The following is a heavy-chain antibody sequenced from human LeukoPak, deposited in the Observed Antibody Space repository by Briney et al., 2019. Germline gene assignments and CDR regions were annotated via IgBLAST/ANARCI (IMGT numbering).Heavy chain of an antibody. J-gene: IGHJ4*02. Sequence: GGSLRLSCAASGFTFSSYAMSWVRQAPGKGLEWVSAISGSGGSTHYADSVKGRFTISRDNSKNTLYLQMNSLRAEDTAVYYCAKGCVVVPAVPYYYFDYWGQGTLVTVSS. CDR2: ISGSGGST. CDR3: AKGCVVVPAVPYYYFDY. V-gene: IGHV3-23*01. D-gene: IGHD2-2*01. CDR1: GFTFSSYA.